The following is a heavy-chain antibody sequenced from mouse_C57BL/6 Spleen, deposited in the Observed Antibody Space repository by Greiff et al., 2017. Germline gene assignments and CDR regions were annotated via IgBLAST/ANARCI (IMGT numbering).Heavy chain of an antibody. V-gene: IGHV3-5*01. D-gene: IGHD2-1*01. CDR3: ARGGNPYYAMDY. CDR1: GISITTGNYR. CDR2: IYYTGTI. Sequence: EVKLMESGPGLVKPSQTVFLTCTVTGISITTGNYRWSWIRQFPGNKLEWIGYIYYTGTITYNPSLTSRTTITRDTPKNQFFLEMNSLTAEDTATYYCARGGNPYYAMDYWGQGTSVSVSS. J-gene: IGHJ4*01.